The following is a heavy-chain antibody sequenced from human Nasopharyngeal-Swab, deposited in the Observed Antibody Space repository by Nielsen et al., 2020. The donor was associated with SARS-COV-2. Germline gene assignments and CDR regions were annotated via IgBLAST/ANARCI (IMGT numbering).Heavy chain of an antibody. CDR1: GGSISRGSEY. Sequence: SETLSLTCTVSGGSISRGSEYWNWLRQHPGKGLEWIGYIYYSGSTYYNPSLKSRVAISVDTSKNQFSLRLSSVTAADTALYYCASLRLRFLEWLSFDAFDIWGQGTMVTVSS. CDR2: IYYSGST. V-gene: IGHV4-31*03. CDR3: ASLRLRFLEWLSFDAFDI. D-gene: IGHD3-3*01. J-gene: IGHJ3*02.